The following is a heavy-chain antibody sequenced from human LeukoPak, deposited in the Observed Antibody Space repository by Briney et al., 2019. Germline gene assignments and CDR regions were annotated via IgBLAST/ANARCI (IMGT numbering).Heavy chain of an antibody. J-gene: IGHJ5*02. CDR2: ISAYNGIT. D-gene: IGHD3-16*01. CDR1: GYTFTSYG. V-gene: IGHV1-18*01. Sequence: GASVKVSCKASGYTFTSYGISWVRQAPGQGLEWMGWISAYNGITNYAQKFQGRVTMTTDTSTSTAYMELRSLRSDDTAVYYCARGPALHKNWVGGRWFDPWGQGTLVTVSS. CDR3: ARGPALHKNWVGGRWFDP.